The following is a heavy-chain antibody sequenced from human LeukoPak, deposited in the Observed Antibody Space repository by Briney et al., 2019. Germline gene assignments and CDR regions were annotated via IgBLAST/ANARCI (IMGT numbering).Heavy chain of an antibody. CDR2: IWYDGSNK. CDR1: GFTFSSYG. D-gene: IGHD6-6*01. V-gene: IGHV3-33*06. Sequence: PGGSLRLSCAASGFTFSSYGMHWVRQAPGKGLEWVAVIWYDGSNKYYADSVKGRFTISRDNSKNTLYLQMNSLRAEDTAVYYCAKDHGSSSDYYFDYWGQGTLVTVSS. CDR3: AKDHGSSSDYYFDY. J-gene: IGHJ4*02.